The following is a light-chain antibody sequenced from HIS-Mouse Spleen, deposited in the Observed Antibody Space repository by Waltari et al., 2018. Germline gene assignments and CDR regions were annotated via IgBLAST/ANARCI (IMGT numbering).Light chain of an antibody. V-gene: IGKV3-20*01. Sequence: EIVLTQSPATPSLSPGERATLSCRASQRVSSSYLAWYQQKPGQAPRLLIYGASSRATGIPDRFSGSGSGTDFTLTISRLEPEDFAVYYCQQYGSSPPALTFGGGTKVEIK. CDR2: GAS. CDR3: QQYGSSPPALT. J-gene: IGKJ4*01. CDR1: QRVSSSY.